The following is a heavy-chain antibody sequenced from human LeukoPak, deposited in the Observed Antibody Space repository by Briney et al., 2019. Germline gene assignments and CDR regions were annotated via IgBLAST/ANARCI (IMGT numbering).Heavy chain of an antibody. V-gene: IGHV1-8*01. J-gene: IGHJ4*02. D-gene: IGHD1-26*01. Sequence: AGVQVSRMSSGYTFPSYDINWVGQATGQGVAWVGWMNHNRGNTGYAQNLRGRETMTRNTTIRTAYIELSSARSQETPGYCRARGRRSGGAKRMGDCWGQGALVTVSS. CDR3: ARGRRSGGAKRMGDC. CDR2: MNHNRGNT. CDR1: GYTFPSYD.